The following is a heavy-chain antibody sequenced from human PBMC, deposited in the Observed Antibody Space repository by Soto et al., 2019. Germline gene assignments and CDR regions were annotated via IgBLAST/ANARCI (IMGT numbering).Heavy chain of an antibody. J-gene: IGHJ5*02. CDR1: GGSFSGYY. Sequence: SETLSLTCAVYGGSFSGYYWSWIRQPPGKGLEWIGEINHSGSTNYNPSLKSRVTISVDTSKNQFSLKLSSVTAADTAVYYCARGKGWFDPWGQGTLVTVSS. CDR2: INHSGST. CDR3: ARGKGWFDP. V-gene: IGHV4-34*01.